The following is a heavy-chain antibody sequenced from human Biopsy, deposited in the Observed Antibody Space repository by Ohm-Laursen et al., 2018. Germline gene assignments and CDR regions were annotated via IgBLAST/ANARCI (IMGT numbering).Heavy chain of an antibody. CDR2: FAPENGKT. CDR3: AADINVWNVNY. V-gene: IGHV1-24*01. CDR1: GYTLTELS. Sequence: ASVKVSCKGSGYTLTELSMHWVRQAPGRGLEWMGGFAPENGKTIYAQKFQGRVTMTEDTSTDTAYMELSSLRSEDTAVYYCAADINVWNVNYWGQGTQVTVSS. J-gene: IGHJ4*02. D-gene: IGHD1-1*01.